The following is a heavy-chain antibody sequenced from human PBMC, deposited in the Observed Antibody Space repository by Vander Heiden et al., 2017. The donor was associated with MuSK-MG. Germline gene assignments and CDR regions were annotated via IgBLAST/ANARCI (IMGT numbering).Heavy chain of an antibody. CDR2: ISSSGSTI. Sequence: QVQVVESGGGLVKPGGSLRPSCAASGFPFSDYYLSWIRQAPGKGLEWISYISSSGSTIYYADSVKGRFTISRDNAKNSLFLQMNSLRPEDTAIYYCARERTVGTYYTDYWGQGTLVTVSS. V-gene: IGHV3-11*01. CDR1: GFPFSDYY. CDR3: ARERTVGTYYTDY. J-gene: IGHJ4*02. D-gene: IGHD4-4*01.